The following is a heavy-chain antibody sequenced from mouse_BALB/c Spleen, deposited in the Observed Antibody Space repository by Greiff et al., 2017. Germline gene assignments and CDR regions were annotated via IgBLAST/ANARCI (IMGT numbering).Heavy chain of an antibody. CDR2: ISYSGST. D-gene: IGHD1-1*01. CDR3: ARWDYGSSEGLFAY. V-gene: IGHV3-2*02. CDR1: GYSITSDYA. J-gene: IGHJ3*01. Sequence: EVKVEESGPGLVKPSQSLSLTCTVTGYSITSDYAWNWIRQFPGNKLEWMGYISYSGSTSYNPSLKSRISITRDTSKNQFFLQLNSVTTEDTATYYCARWDYGSSEGLFAYWGQGTLVTVSA.